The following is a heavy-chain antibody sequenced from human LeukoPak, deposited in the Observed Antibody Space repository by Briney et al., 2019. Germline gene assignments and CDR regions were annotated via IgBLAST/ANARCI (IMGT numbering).Heavy chain of an antibody. CDR1: GGSISSGSYH. CDR2: IYTSGST. D-gene: IGHD3-22*01. CDR3: AWQGTYDSSGDDAFDI. J-gene: IGHJ3*02. Sequence: SETLSLTCTVSGGSISSGSYHWSWIRQPAGKGLEWIGRIYTSGSTIYNPSLKSRVTISVNTSKNQFSLKLSSVTAADTAVYYCAWQGTYDSSGDDAFDIWGQGTMVTVSS. V-gene: IGHV4-61*02.